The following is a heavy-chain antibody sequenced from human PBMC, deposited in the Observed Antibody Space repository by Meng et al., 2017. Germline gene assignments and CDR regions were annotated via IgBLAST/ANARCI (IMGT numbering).Heavy chain of an antibody. Sequence: GESLKISCAASGFTFSSYWMSWVRQAPGKGLEWVANIKEDGSEKYHVDSVKGRFTISRDNAQNSVYLQMNSLRAEDTAVYYCARGFRGGHRYTWGYWGQGTLVTVSS. J-gene: IGHJ4*02. CDR1: GFTFSSYW. CDR3: ARGFRGGHRYTWGY. CDR2: IKEDGSEK. D-gene: IGHD2-2*02. V-gene: IGHV3-7*01.